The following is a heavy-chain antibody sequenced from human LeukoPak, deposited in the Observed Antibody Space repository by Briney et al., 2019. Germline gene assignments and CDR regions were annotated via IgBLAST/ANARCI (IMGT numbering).Heavy chain of an antibody. CDR2: IYFTGST. D-gene: IGHD4-17*01. CDR3: VKDVGDHITDC. Sequence: PSETLSLTCSVSGGSISGSSYYWGWIRQPPGKGLEWIGTIYFTGSTFYNPSLKSRVTISVDTSKNQFSLKVSSVTAADTAIYYCVKDVGDHITDCWGQGTLVTVSS. CDR1: GGSISGSSYY. J-gene: IGHJ4*02. V-gene: IGHV4-39*07.